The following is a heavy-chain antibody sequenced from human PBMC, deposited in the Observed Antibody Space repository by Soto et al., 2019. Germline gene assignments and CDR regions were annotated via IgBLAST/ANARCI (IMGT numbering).Heavy chain of an antibody. V-gene: IGHV4-59*01. D-gene: IGHD3-3*01. CDR1: GGSISTDY. CDR3: ARGEWFLRGYGMDV. J-gene: IGHJ6*02. Sequence: QVQLQESGPGLVKPSEILSLTWTVSGGSISTDYWNWIRQPPGKRLEYIGFIYNGGSPNYNPSLESRVTISPDTSKNQVSLQLSSVTAADTAVYYCARGEWFLRGYGMDVWGRGTTVTVS. CDR2: IYNGGSP.